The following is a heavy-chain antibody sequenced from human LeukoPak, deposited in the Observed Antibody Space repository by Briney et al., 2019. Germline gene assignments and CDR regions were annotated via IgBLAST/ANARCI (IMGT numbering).Heavy chain of an antibody. V-gene: IGHV3-74*01. CDR2: INGDGSST. Sequence: GGSLRLSCAASGFTFSSYWMHWVRQAPGKGLVWVSRINGDGSSTSYADSVKGRFTISRDNAKNTLYLQMNSLRAEDTAVYYCARVLGTYSSSQPQDYWGQGTLVTVSS. D-gene: IGHD6-13*01. CDR1: GFTFSSYW. J-gene: IGHJ4*02. CDR3: ARVLGTYSSSQPQDY.